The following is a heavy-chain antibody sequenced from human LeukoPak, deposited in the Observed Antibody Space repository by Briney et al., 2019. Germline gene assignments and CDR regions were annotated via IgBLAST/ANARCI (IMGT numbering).Heavy chain of an antibody. CDR3: ARAGTNNYYYYYYMGV. J-gene: IGHJ6*03. Sequence: SETLSLTCAVYGGSFSGYYWSWIRQPPGKGLEWIGEINHSGSTNYNPSLKSRVTISVDTSKNQFSLKLSSVTAADTAVYYCARAGTNNYYYYYYMGVWGKGTTVTVSS. D-gene: IGHD1-7*01. CDR2: INHSGST. V-gene: IGHV4-34*01. CDR1: GGSFSGYY.